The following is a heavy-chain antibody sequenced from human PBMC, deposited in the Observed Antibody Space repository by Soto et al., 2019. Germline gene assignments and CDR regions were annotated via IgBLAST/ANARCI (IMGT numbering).Heavy chain of an antibody. V-gene: IGHV3-23*01. D-gene: IGHD6-19*01. CDR3: AKVWRSGWSYFDY. CDR1: GFSFSSYA. Sequence: GGSLRLSCAASGFSFSSYAMNWVRQSPGKWLEWVSAISGSGDNTDYGDSVKGRFTISRDNSKNTLYLQMNSLRAEDTAVYYCAKVWRSGWSYFDYWGQGTLVTVSS. J-gene: IGHJ4*02. CDR2: ISGSGDNT.